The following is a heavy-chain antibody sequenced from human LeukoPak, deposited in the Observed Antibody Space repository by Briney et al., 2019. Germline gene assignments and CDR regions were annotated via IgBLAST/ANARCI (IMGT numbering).Heavy chain of an antibody. CDR1: GYTFTAYY. CDR2: INPNSGGT. Sequence: ASVKVSCKASGYTFTAYYMHWVRQAPGQGLEWMGLINPNSGGTNYAQKFQGRVTMTRDTSISTAYMELSRLRSDDTAVYYCAIDIVVATIEADYYYYGMDVWGQGTTATVSS. J-gene: IGHJ6*02. V-gene: IGHV1-2*02. CDR3: AIDIVVATIEADYYYYGMDV. D-gene: IGHD5-12*01.